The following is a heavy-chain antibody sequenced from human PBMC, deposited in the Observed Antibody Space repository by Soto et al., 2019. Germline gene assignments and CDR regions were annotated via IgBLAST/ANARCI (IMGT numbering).Heavy chain of an antibody. Sequence: ASVKVSCKASGYTFTSYDINWVRQATGQGLEWMGWMNPNSGNTGYAQKFQGRVTMTRNTSISTAYMELSSLRSEDTAVYYCARAFNDYGDYPDAFDIWGQGIMVTVSS. V-gene: IGHV1-8*01. D-gene: IGHD4-17*01. CDR1: GYTFTSYD. CDR2: MNPNSGNT. J-gene: IGHJ3*02. CDR3: ARAFNDYGDYPDAFDI.